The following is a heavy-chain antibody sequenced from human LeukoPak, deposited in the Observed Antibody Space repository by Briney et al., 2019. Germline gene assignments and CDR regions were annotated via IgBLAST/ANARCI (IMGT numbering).Heavy chain of an antibody. D-gene: IGHD3-16*02. J-gene: IGHJ4*02. V-gene: IGHV1-18*01. CDR2: ISAYNGNT. CDR1: GYTFTSYG. CDR3: ARGTMITVGGVIVRPPHYYFDY. Sequence: ASVKVSCKASGYTFTSYGISWVRQAPGQGLEWMGWISAYNGNTNYAQKLQGRVTMTTDTSTSTAYMELRSLRSDDTAVYYCARGTMITVGGVIVRPPHYYFDYWGQGTLVTVSS.